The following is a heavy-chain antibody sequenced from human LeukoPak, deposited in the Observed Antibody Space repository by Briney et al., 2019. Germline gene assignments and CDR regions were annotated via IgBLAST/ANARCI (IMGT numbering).Heavy chain of an antibody. CDR2: IYYSGST. CDR1: GGSISSYY. J-gene: IGHJ4*02. Sequence: PSETLSLTCTVSGGSISSYYWSWIRQPPGKGLEWIGYIYYSGSTNYNPSLKSRVTISVDTSKNQFSLKLSSVTAADTAVYYCAKIGSLSDASQSYDYWGQGTLVTVSS. V-gene: IGHV4-59*01. D-gene: IGHD3-10*01. CDR3: AKIGSLSDASQSYDY.